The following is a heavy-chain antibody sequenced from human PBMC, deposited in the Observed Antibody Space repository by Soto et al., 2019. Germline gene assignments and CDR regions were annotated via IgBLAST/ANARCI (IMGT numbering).Heavy chain of an antibody. CDR1: GFTFSSYG. J-gene: IGHJ4*02. D-gene: IGHD4-17*01. CDR2: ISHDGSNK. CDR3: AKPLTTVTNYYFDQ. V-gene: IGHV3-30*18. Sequence: QVQLVESGGGVIQPGRSLRLSCAASGFTFSSYGMHWVRQAPGKGLEWVAVISHDGSNKYGAESVKGRFTISRDNSKNTLYLQMNILRPEDSAVYYCAKPLTTVTNYYFDQWCQGTLVTVSS.